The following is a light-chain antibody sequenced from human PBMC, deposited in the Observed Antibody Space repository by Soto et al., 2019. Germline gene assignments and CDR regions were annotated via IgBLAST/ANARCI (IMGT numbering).Light chain of an antibody. CDR2: GAT. J-gene: IGKJ1*01. Sequence: IVMTQFPATLSVFPGERATLSCRASQSVRSNLDWYQQKPGQAPRLLIYGATTRATGIPARFNGSGSGTEFTLSISSLQSEDIAVYYCQQYGSSPRTFGQGTKGDSK. CDR3: QQYGSSPRT. CDR1: QSVRSN. V-gene: IGKV3-15*01.